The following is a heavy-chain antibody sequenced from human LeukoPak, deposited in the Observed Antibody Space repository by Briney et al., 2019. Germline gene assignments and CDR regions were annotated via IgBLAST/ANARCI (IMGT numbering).Heavy chain of an antibody. V-gene: IGHV3-33*01. Sequence: PGGSLRLSCAASGFTFSSYGMHWVRQAPGKGLEWVAVIWYDGSNKYYADSVKGRFTISRDNSKNTLYLQMNSLRAGDTAVYYCARGKRVSTYSSSWWGYFQHWGQGTLVTVSS. CDR3: ARGKRVSTYSSSWWGYFQH. J-gene: IGHJ1*01. CDR2: IWYDGSNK. CDR1: GFTFSSYG. D-gene: IGHD6-13*01.